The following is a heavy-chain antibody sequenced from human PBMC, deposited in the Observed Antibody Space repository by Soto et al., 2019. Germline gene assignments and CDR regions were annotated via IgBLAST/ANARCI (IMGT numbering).Heavy chain of an antibody. V-gene: IGHV3-11*01. CDR3: AREVITFGGVIAD. CDR1: GFTFSDYY. Sequence: GGSLRPSCAPSGFTFSDYYMSWIRQAPGKGLEWVSYISSSGSTIYYADSVKGRFTISRDNAKNSLYLQMNSLRAEDTAVYYCAREVITFGGVIADWGQGTLVTVSS. J-gene: IGHJ4*02. D-gene: IGHD3-16*02. CDR2: ISSSGSTI.